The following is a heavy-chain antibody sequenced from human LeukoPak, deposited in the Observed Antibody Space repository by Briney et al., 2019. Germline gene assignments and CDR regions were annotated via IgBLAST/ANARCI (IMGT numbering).Heavy chain of an antibody. D-gene: IGHD3-22*01. CDR2: INPSAGST. V-gene: IGHV1-2*02. CDR3: ARSYDSSGYYFDY. CDR1: GYTFTDYY. Sequence: ASVKVSCKASGYTFTDYYLHWVRQAPGQGLEWMGIINPSAGSTNYAQKFQGRVTMTRDTSISTAYMELSRLRSDDTAVYYCARSYDSSGYYFDYWGQGTLVTVSS. J-gene: IGHJ4*02.